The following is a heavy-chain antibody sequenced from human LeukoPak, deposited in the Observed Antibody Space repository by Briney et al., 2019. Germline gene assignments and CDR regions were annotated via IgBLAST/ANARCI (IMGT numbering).Heavy chain of an antibody. CDR3: AREKIAAAGVSDY. J-gene: IGHJ4*02. V-gene: IGHV1-69*05. Sequence: SVKVSCKASGGTFSSYAISWVRQAPGQGLEWMGRIIPIFGTANYAQKFQGRVTITTGESTSTAYMELSSLRSEDTAVYYCAREKIAAAGVSDYWGQGTLVTVSS. CDR2: IIPIFGTA. CDR1: GGTFSSYA. D-gene: IGHD6-13*01.